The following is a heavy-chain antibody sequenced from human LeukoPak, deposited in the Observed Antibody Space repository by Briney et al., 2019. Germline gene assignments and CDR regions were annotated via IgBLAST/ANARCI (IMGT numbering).Heavy chain of an antibody. Sequence: PSETLSLTCTVSGGSISSSSYYWGWPRQPPGTGLEWIGYIYYSGSTNYNPSLKSRVTISVDTSKNQFSLKLSSVTAADTAVYYCARDFPMVRGGGYYYYMDVWGKGTTVTISS. J-gene: IGHJ6*03. D-gene: IGHD3-10*01. V-gene: IGHV4-61*01. CDR1: GGSISSSSYY. CDR3: ARDFPMVRGGGYYYYMDV. CDR2: IYYSGST.